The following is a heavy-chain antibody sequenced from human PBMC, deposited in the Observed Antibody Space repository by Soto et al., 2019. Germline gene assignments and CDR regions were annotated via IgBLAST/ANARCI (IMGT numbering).Heavy chain of an antibody. Sequence: QLQLQESGPGLVKPSETLSLTCTVSGGSISSSSYYWGWIRQPPGKGLEWIGSIYYSGSTYYNPSHKCRVTISVDTSTPQFALKLSSVTAADTAVYYCASLGGFVVVVAAGSYYFDYWGQGTLVTVSS. J-gene: IGHJ4*02. D-gene: IGHD2-15*01. V-gene: IGHV4-39*01. CDR2: IYYSGST. CDR3: ASLGGFVVVVAAGSYYFDY. CDR1: GGSISSSSYY.